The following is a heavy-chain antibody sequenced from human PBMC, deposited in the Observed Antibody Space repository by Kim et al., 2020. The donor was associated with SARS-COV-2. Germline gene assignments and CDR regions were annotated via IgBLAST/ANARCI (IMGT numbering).Heavy chain of an antibody. CDR2: INQGGSEK. Sequence: GGSLRLSCAASGFTFSSYWMNWVRQAPGKGLEWVANINQGGSEKYYVDSVKGRFTISRDNAKNSVYLQMNSLRAEDPAVFYCLRGASIHWGPGTLGTVSS. CDR1: GFTFSSYW. CDR3: LRGASIH. V-gene: IGHV3-7*04. D-gene: IGHD3-9*01. J-gene: IGHJ4*02.